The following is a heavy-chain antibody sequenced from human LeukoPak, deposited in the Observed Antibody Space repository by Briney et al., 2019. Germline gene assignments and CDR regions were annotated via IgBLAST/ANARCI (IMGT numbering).Heavy chain of an antibody. CDR3: ARAYGSGIAPFQH. J-gene: IGHJ1*01. D-gene: IGHD3-10*01. V-gene: IGHV3-21*01. CDR2: ISSSSSYI. CDR1: GFTFSSYS. Sequence: GGSLRLSCAASGFTFSSYSMNWVRQAPGKGLEWVSSISSSSSYIYYADSVKGRFTISRDNAKNSLYLQMNSLRAEDTAVYYCARAYGSGIAPFQHWGQGTLVIVSS.